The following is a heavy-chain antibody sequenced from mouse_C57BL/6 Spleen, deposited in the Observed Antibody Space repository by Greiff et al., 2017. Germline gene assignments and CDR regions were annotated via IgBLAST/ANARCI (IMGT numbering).Heavy chain of an antibody. CDR3: AIRELRSGLAY. D-gene: IGHD1-1*01. V-gene: IGHV1-74*01. Sequence: QVQLQQPGAELVKPGASVKVSCKASGYTFTSYWMHWVKQRPGQGLEWIGRLHPSDSDTNSNQKFKGKATLTVDQSSSTAYMQLSSLTSEDSAVYYCAIRELRSGLAYWGQGTLVTVSA. CDR1: GYTFTSYW. J-gene: IGHJ3*01. CDR2: LHPSDSDT.